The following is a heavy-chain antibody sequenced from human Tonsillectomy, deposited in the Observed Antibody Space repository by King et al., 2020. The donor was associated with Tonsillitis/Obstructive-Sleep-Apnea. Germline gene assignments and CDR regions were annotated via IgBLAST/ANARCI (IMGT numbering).Heavy chain of an antibody. CDR1: GGTFSDYA. CDR3: ARGGGDANTRVPAAIKPKPDYNYGLDV. Sequence: VQLVQSGAEVKKPGSSVKVSCKASGGTFSDYAITWVRQAPGQGLEWMGGIIPILVIANYAQKFQGRVTITADKSTSTAYMELSSLRSEDTAVYYCARGGGDANTRVPAAIKPKPDYNYGLDVWGEGATVTVSP. V-gene: IGHV1-69*09. D-gene: IGHD2-2*01. CDR2: IIPILVIA. J-gene: IGHJ6*04.